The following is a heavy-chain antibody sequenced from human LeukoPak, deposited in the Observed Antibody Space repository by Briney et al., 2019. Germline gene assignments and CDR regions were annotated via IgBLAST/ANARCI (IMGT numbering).Heavy chain of an antibody. V-gene: IGHV4-59*01. J-gene: IGHJ5*02. Sequence: PSETLSLTCTVSVGSTYSYYWSWIRQSPGKGLEWIGYVAYSGSTNYNPSHKSRVTISLDTSKNQFSLKLSSVTAADTAVYYCARTVSGYYFNAWGPGTLVTVSS. CDR3: ARTVSGYYFNA. D-gene: IGHD5-12*01. CDR2: VAYSGST. CDR1: VGSTYSYY.